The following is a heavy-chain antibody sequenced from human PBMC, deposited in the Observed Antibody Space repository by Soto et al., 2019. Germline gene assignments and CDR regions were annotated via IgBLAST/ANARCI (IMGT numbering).Heavy chain of an antibody. V-gene: IGHV3-23*01. CDR1: GFTFTNYA. CDR2: ISGGDGDT. CDR3: AKDRFTSTVRKYWFFDL. Sequence: EVHLLESGGGLVKSGGSLRLSCAASGFTFTNYAMTWVRQAPGKGLEWVSSISGGDGDTSYADSVKGRFTISRDNSENTMFLQMNSLRPDDTAVYYCAKDRFTSTVRKYWFFDLWGRGTLVTVSS. J-gene: IGHJ2*01. D-gene: IGHD3-10*01.